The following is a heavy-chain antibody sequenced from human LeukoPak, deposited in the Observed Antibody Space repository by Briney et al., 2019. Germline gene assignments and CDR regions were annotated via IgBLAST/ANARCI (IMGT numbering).Heavy chain of an antibody. D-gene: IGHD6-13*01. Sequence: GGSLRLSCAASGFMFSRYAMIWVRQTPGEGLEWVSAITETGAGTYYADSVKGRFTMSRDNSRNTVYLQMDSLRAEDTAVYFCARGTAAAANRNWFDSWGQGTLVTVSS. CDR1: GFMFSRYA. CDR2: ITETGAGT. V-gene: IGHV3-23*01. J-gene: IGHJ5*01. CDR3: ARGTAAAANRNWFDS.